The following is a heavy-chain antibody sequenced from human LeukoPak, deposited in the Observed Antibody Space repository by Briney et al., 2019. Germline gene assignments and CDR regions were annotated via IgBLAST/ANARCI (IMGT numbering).Heavy chain of an antibody. Sequence: GGSLRLSCAASGFTFSKNYMTWVRQAPGKGLDCVSVITSAGATYYADSVKGRFIISRDDSQNTLYLQMNSLRAEDTAVYYCASRESPGYYYGMDVWGQGTTVTVSS. CDR2: ITSAGAT. CDR1: GFTFSKNY. V-gene: IGHV3-66*01. D-gene: IGHD3-10*01. J-gene: IGHJ6*02. CDR3: ASRESPGYYYGMDV.